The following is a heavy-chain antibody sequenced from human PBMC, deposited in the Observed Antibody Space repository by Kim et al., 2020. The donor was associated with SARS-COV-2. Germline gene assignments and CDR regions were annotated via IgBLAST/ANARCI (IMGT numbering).Heavy chain of an antibody. CDR2: MNPNSGNT. V-gene: IGHV1-8*01. J-gene: IGHJ4*02. CDR1: GYTFTSYD. Sequence: ASVKVSCKASGYTFTSYDINWVRQATGQGLEWMGWMNPNSGNTGYAQKFQGRVTMTRNTSISTAYMELSSLRSEDTAVYYCARGQGITMIVVAILTNYYFDYWGQGTLVTVSA. D-gene: IGHD3-22*01. CDR3: ARGQGITMIVVAILTNYYFDY.